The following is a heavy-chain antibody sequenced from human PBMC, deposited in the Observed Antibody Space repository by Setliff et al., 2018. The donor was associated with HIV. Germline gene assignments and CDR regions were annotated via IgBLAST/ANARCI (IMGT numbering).Heavy chain of an antibody. CDR3: ASKGGSENFPDSDAFDI. Sequence: ASVKVSCKASGYTFTSYYMHWVRQAPGQGLEWMGVINPGGGSITYAQKFQARVTMTRDTSTSTVYLELRSLRSEDTAVYFCASKGGSENFPDSDAFDIWGLGTLVTVSS. CDR2: INPGGGSI. CDR1: GYTFTSYY. D-gene: IGHD3-10*01. J-gene: IGHJ3*02. V-gene: IGHV1-46*01.